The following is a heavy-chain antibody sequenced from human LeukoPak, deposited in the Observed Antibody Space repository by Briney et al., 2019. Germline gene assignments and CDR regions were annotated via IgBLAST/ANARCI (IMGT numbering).Heavy chain of an antibody. Sequence: SETLSLTCTVSGGTISRYYWSWIRQPAGKGLEWIGRIYTSGSTNYNPSLKSRVTMSVDTSKNQFSLKLSSVTAADTAVYYCARPYYGSSGYYLDAFDIWGQGTMVTVSS. D-gene: IGHD3-22*01. CDR2: IYTSGST. CDR3: ARPYYGSSGYYLDAFDI. V-gene: IGHV4-4*07. CDR1: GGTISRYY. J-gene: IGHJ3*02.